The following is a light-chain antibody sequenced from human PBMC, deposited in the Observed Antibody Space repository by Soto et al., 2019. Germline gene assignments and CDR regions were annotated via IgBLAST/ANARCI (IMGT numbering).Light chain of an antibody. V-gene: IGKV3-15*01. CDR1: QSVSSN. CDR2: GAS. CDR3: QQYINGPQT. Sequence: EIVMTQSPATLSVSPGERATLSCRASQSVSSNLAWYQQKPGPAPRLLIYGASTRATGIPARFSGSGSGTEFTLPVSSLPSVDVAVYHCQQYINGPQTVGQGTKLEIK. J-gene: IGKJ2*01.